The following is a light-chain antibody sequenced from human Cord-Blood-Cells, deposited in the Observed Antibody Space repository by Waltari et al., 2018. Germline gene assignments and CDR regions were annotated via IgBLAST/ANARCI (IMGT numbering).Light chain of an antibody. V-gene: IGKV1-39*01. Sequence: DIQMTQSPSSLSGSVVYRATITCRASQSISSYLNWYQQKPGKAPKHLIYAASSLQSGVPSRFSGSGSGTDFTLTISSLQPEYFATYYCQQSYSTPLTFGGGTKVEIK. J-gene: IGKJ4*01. CDR3: QQSYSTPLT. CDR2: AAS. CDR1: QSISSY.